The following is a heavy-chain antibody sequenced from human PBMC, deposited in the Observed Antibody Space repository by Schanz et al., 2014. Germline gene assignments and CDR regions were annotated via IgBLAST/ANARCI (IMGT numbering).Heavy chain of an antibody. V-gene: IGHV3-30*04. CDR1: GFTFRGHA. CDR2: TSTDGTKT. Sequence: QVQLVESGGGVVQPGTSLRLSCAASGFTFRGHAMHWVRQAPGQGLEKVAVTSTDGTKTYYAASVRGRFTISRDNSKTTVYLQMNSLRSEAKAVYYCTRDRGALINHNDALDLWGQGTMVSVSS. J-gene: IGHJ3*01. D-gene: IGHD3-16*01. CDR3: TRDRGALINHNDALDL.